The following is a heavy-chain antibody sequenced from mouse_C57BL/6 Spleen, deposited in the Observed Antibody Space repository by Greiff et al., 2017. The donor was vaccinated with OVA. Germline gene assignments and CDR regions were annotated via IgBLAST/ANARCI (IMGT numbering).Heavy chain of an antibody. CDR2: IDPSDSET. J-gene: IGHJ2*01. V-gene: IGHV1-52*01. Sequence: QVQLQQPGAELVRPGSSVKLSCKASGYTFTSYWMHWVKQRPIQGLEWIGNIDPSDSETHYNQKFKDKATLTVDKSSSTAYMQLSSLTSEDSAVYYCARSDYGNYPDYWGQGTTLTVSS. CDR3: ARSDYGNYPDY. CDR1: GYTFTSYW. D-gene: IGHD2-1*01.